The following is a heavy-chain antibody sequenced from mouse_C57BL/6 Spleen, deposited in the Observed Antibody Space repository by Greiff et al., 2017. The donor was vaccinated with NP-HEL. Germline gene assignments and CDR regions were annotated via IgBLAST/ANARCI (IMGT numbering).Heavy chain of an antibody. CDR2: IWSGGST. CDR1: GFSLTSYG. V-gene: IGHV2-2*01. D-gene: IGHD2-12*01. Sequence: VQLQQSGPGLVQPSQSLSITCTVSGFSLTSYGVHWVRQSPGKGLEWLGVIWSGGSTDYNAAFISRLSISKDNSKSQVFFKMNSLQADDTAIYYCARGTYYSFYYAMDYWGQGTSVTVSS. CDR3: ARGTYYSFYYAMDY. J-gene: IGHJ4*01.